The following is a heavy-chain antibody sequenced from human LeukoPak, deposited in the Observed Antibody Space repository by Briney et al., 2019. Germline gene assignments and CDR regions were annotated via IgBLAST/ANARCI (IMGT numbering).Heavy chain of an antibody. CDR1: GFTFSDYY. CDR2: ISSSSSYI. Sequence: PGGSLRLSCAASGFTFSDYYMSWIRQAPGKGLEWVSSISSSSSYIYYADSVKGRFTISRDNAKNSLYLQMNSLRAEDTAVYYCARATYCGGDCYSLEHWGQGTLVTVSS. CDR3: ARATYCGGDCYSLEH. V-gene: IGHV3-11*06. J-gene: IGHJ1*01. D-gene: IGHD2-21*02.